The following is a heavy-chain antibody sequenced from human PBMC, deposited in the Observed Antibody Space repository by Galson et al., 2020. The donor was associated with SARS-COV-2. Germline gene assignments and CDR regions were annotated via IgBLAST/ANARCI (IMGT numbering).Heavy chain of an antibody. CDR3: ARDPNYYDCRWNWFDP. CDR2: ISSSSSYI. D-gene: IGHD3-22*01. CDR1: GFTFSSYS. V-gene: IGHV3-21*01. Sequence: GGSLRLSCAASGFTFSSYSMNWVRQAPGKGLEWVSSISSSSSYIYYADSVKGRFTISRDNAKNSLYLQMNSLRAEDTAVYYCARDPNYYDCRWNWFDPWGQGTLVTVSS. J-gene: IGHJ5*02.